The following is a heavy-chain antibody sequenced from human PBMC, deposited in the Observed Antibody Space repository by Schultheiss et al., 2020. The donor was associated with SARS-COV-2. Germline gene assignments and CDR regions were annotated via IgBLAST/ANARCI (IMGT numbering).Heavy chain of an antibody. CDR2: ISSSSSYI. Sequence: GGSLRLSCAASGFTFSSYAMSWVRQAPGKGLEWVSSISSSSSYIYYADSVKGRFTISRDNSKNTLYLQMNSLRAEDTAVYYCARQGRSWYVYYYYGMDVWGQGTTVTVSS. J-gene: IGHJ6*02. CDR3: ARQGRSWYVYYYYGMDV. D-gene: IGHD6-13*01. CDR1: GFTFSSYA. V-gene: IGHV3-21*01.